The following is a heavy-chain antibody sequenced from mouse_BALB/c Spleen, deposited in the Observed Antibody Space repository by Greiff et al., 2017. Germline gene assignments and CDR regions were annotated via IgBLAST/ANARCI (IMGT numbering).Heavy chain of an antibody. CDR1: GFTFSSFG. Sequence: EVQLVESGGGLVQPGGSRKLSCAASGFTFSSFGMHWVRQAPEKGLEWVAYISSGSSTIYYADTVKGRFTISRDNPKNTLFLQMTSLRSEDTAMYYCARGNYGKPMDYWGQGTSVTVSS. D-gene: IGHD2-1*01. CDR2: ISSGSSTI. CDR3: ARGNYGKPMDY. J-gene: IGHJ4*01. V-gene: IGHV5-17*02.